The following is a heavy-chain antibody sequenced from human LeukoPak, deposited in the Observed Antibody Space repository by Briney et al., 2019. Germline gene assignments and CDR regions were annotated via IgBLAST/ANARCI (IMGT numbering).Heavy chain of an antibody. Sequence: GSLRLLCGASGITFSNYSMNWVRPAPGKGLEWVSSISNSSSYIYYADSVKGRFTISRDNAKNSLYLQMNSLRAEDTAVYYCARSLNTAMGSFDYWGQGTLVTVSS. J-gene: IGHJ4*02. CDR3: ARSLNTAMGSFDY. CDR2: ISNSSSYI. V-gene: IGHV3-21*01. CDR1: GITFSNYS. D-gene: IGHD5-18*01.